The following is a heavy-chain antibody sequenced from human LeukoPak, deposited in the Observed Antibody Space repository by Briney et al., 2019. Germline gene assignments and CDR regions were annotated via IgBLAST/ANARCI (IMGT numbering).Heavy chain of an antibody. Sequence: ASVKVSCKASGFTFTSSAMQWVRQARGQRLEWIGWIVVGSGNTNYAQKFQERVTITRDMSTSTAYMELSSLRSEDTAVYYCAATIRGTAMVTPPIFDYGGQETLFTVSS. V-gene: IGHV1-58*02. CDR2: IVVGSGNT. CDR1: GFTFTSSA. J-gene: IGHJ4*02. D-gene: IGHD5-18*01. CDR3: AATIRGTAMVTPPIFDY.